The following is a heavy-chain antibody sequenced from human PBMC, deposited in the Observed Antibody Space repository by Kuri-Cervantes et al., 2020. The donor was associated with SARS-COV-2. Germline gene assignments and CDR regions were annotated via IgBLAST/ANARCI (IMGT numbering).Heavy chain of an antibody. CDR2: ISAYNGYT. CDR3: ATHGDPSAYSNYGAARWYYGMDV. CDR1: GYIFTSYG. Sequence: ASVKVSCKASGYIFTSYGISWVRQAPGQGLEWMGWISAYNGYTNYAQKLQGRVNMTTDTSTSTAYMDLRSLRSDDTAVYYCATHGDPSAYSNYGAARWYYGMDVWGQGTTVTVSS. J-gene: IGHJ6*02. V-gene: IGHV1-18*01. D-gene: IGHD4-11*01.